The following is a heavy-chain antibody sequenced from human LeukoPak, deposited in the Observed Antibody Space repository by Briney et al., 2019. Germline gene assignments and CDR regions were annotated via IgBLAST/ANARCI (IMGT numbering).Heavy chain of an antibody. CDR2: ISWNSGSI. Sequence: GGSLRLSCAASGFTFSSYAMSWVRQAPGKGLEWVSAISWNSGSIGYADSVKGRFTISRDNAKNSLYLQMNSLRAEDTALYYCAKDSYGGTWHFDYWGQGTLVTVSS. CDR3: AKDSYGGTWHFDY. J-gene: IGHJ4*02. V-gene: IGHV3-9*01. CDR1: GFTFSSYA. D-gene: IGHD4-23*01.